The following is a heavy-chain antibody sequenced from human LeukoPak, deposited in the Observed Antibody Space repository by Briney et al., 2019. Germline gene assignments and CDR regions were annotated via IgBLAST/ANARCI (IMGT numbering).Heavy chain of an antibody. CDR3: ARGGVPYGDYYWFDP. D-gene: IGHD4-17*01. CDR1: GGSFSGYY. V-gene: IGHV4-34*01. J-gene: IGHJ5*02. CDR2: INLSGST. Sequence: PSETLSLTCAVYGGSFSGYYWSWIRQPPGKGLEWIGEINLSGSTNYNPSLKSRVTISVDTSKNQFSLKLSSVTAADTAVYYCARGGVPYGDYYWFDPWGQGTLVTVSS.